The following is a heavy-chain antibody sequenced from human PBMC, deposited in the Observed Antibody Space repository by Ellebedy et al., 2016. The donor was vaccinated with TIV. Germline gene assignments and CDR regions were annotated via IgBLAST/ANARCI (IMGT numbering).Heavy chain of an antibody. J-gene: IGHJ4*02. CDR1: GASISGTTYY. V-gene: IGHV4-39*02. CDR3: ARELGVAAGVREIYIDY. CDR2: VFYSGTT. D-gene: IGHD6-13*01. Sequence: GSLRLSXSVSGASISGTTYYWGWIRQPPGKGLEWIGSVFYSGTTFYNPSLKSRVTISVDTSKNQFSLKVTSMTAADTALYYCARELGVAAGVREIYIDYWGQGTLVTVSS.